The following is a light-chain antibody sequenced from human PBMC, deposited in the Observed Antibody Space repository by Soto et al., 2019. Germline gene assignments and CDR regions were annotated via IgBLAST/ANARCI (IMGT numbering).Light chain of an antibody. CDR2: AAS. J-gene: IGKJ1*01. Sequence: DIQMTQSPSSLSASVGDRVTITCRASQGISSDLGWYQQKPGKATKRLIFAASSLQSGVPSRFSGSASGTEFTLTISSLQPEDIATYYCLQHHSYPWTFGQGTKVEIE. CDR3: LQHHSYPWT. CDR1: QGISSD. V-gene: IGKV1-17*01.